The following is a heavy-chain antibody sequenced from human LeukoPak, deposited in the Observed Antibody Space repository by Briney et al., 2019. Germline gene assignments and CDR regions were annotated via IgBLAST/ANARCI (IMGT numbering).Heavy chain of an antibody. J-gene: IGHJ3*02. D-gene: IGHD1-26*01. CDR3: ARDKMGAIDAFDI. Sequence: SETLSLTCTVSGGSISSYYWSWIRQPPGRGLEWVGYIYYSGSTNYNPSLKSRVTISVDTSKNQFSLKLSSVTAADTAVYYCARDKMGAIDAFDIWGQGTMVTVS. CDR2: IYYSGST. V-gene: IGHV4-59*01. CDR1: GGSISSYY.